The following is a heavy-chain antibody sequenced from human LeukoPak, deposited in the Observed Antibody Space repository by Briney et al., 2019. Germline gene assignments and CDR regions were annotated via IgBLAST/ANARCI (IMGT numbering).Heavy chain of an antibody. CDR2: INPNSGTT. D-gene: IGHD3-16*01. V-gene: IGHV1-2*02. CDR3: ARDLMTTPTWDFDY. J-gene: IGHJ4*02. CDR1: GYTFTGYY. Sequence: ASVKVSCKGSGYTFTGYYMHWARQAPGQGLEWMGWINPNSGTTNYAQKFQGRVTVTRDTSISTAYMELSRLESDDTAVYYCARDLMTTPTWDFDYWGQGTLVTVAS.